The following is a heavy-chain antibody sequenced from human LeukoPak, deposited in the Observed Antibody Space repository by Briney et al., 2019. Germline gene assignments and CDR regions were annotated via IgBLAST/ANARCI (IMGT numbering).Heavy chain of an antibody. CDR1: GLTFGYYA. J-gene: IGHJ4*02. V-gene: IGHV3-49*04. CDR2: IGSKAYGETT. D-gene: IGHD1-26*01. CDR3: TKGERGFDY. Sequence: GGSLRLSCTASGLTFGYYAMSWVRQAPGKGLEWVGFIGSKAYGETTEYAASVKGRFTISRDDSKSIAYLQMKSLITEDTAVYYCTKGERGFDYWGQGALITVSS.